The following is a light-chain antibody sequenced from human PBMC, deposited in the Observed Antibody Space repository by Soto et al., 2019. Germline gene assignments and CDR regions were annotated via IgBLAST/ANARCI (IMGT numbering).Light chain of an antibody. CDR1: QSVSRH. J-gene: IGKJ1*01. Sequence: EIVRTQSAATLSESPGARASLSCRASQSVSRHLAWSQQKPGQAPRLLIYGASTRATGIPARFSGSGSGTEFTLTISSLQSEDFAVYYCQHYNNRSTFGHGPKVDIK. CDR2: GAS. V-gene: IGKV3-15*01. CDR3: QHYNNRST.